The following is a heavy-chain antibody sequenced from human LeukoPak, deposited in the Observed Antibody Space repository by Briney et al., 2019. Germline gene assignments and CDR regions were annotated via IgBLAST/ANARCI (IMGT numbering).Heavy chain of an antibody. D-gene: IGHD2-15*01. CDR3: ARDPDIVVVVAATRLWFDP. CDR1: GYTFTGYY. Sequence: ASVKVSCKASGYTFTGYYMHWVRQAPGQGLEWMGWIDPNSGGTNYAQKLQGRVTMTRDTSISTAYMELSRLRSDDTAVYYCARDPDIVVVVAATRLWFDPWGQGTLVTVSS. V-gene: IGHV1-2*02. J-gene: IGHJ5*02. CDR2: IDPNSGGT.